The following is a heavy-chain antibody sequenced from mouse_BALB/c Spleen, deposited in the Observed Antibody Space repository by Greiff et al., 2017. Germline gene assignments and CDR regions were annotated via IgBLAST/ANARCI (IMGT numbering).Heavy chain of an antibody. Sequence: VKLMESGPGLVAPSQSLSITCTVSGFSLTSYGVHWVRQPPGKGLEWLGVIWAGGSTNYNSALMSRLSISKDNSKSQVFLKMNSLQTDDTAMYYCAREGGLRLNYAMDYWGQGTSVTVSS. D-gene: IGHD2-4*01. J-gene: IGHJ4*01. CDR2: IWAGGST. CDR3: AREGGLRLNYAMDY. V-gene: IGHV2-9*02. CDR1: GFSLTSYG.